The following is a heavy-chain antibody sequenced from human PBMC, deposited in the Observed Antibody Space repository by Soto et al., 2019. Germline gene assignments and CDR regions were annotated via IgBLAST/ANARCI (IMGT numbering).Heavy chain of an antibody. Sequence: PGGSLRLSCAASGFTFSSYAMHWVRQAPGKGLEWVAVISYDGSNKYYADSVKGRFTISRDNSKNTLYLQMNSLRAEDTAVYYCARAGDDSSGYYPYWYFDLWGRGTLVTVSS. CDR3: ARAGDDSSGYYPYWYFDL. D-gene: IGHD3-22*01. V-gene: IGHV3-30-3*01. CDR1: GFTFSSYA. J-gene: IGHJ2*01. CDR2: ISYDGSNK.